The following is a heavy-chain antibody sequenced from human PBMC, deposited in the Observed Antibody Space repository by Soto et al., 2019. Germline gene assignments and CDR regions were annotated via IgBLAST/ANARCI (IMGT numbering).Heavy chain of an antibody. V-gene: IGHV3-23*01. D-gene: IGHD3-16*01. CDR1: GFTFSSCA. CDR3: VKCVGDDNDYYDF. CDR2: ISGNGGST. Sequence: PGGSLRLSCAASGFTFSSCAMGWVRQAPGKGLEWVSGISGNGGSTYYADSVKGRFTISRDTSKNTLYLQMDSLGAEDTAIYYCVKCVGDDNDYYDFCGQRTLVIVSS. J-gene: IGHJ4*02.